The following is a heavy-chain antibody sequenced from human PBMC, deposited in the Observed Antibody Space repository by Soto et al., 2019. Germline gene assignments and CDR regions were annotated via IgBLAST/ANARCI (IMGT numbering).Heavy chain of an antibody. V-gene: IGHV1-69*01. CDR2: IIPISGTA. CDR1: GGTFSSYA. Sequence: QVQLVQSGAEVKKPGSSVKVSCKASGGTFSSYAISWVRQAPGQGLEWMGGIIPISGTANYAQKFQGRVTSTEDESTSTADMELSSLRSEDTAVYYCARSQGSSTRLELYYECYYGMDVWGHGRTVTVSS. CDR3: ARSQGSSTRLELYYECYYGMDV. J-gene: IGHJ6*02. D-gene: IGHD2-2*01.